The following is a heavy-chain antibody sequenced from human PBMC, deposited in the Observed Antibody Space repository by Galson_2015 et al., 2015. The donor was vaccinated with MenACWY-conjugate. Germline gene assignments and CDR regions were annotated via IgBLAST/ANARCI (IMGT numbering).Heavy chain of an antibody. CDR3: AIGFDSSLVD. CDR2: VNCDGSSK. J-gene: IGHJ4*02. V-gene: IGHV3-74*01. D-gene: IGHD3-22*01. Sequence: SLRLSYAASGFTFSSYGMHWVRHAPGNGLEWVSGVNCDGSSKYYADSVKGRVSISRDNAKNTFYLQMNRLTADHTVVYYCAIGFDSSLVDWGQGTLVTVSS. CDR1: GFTFSSYG.